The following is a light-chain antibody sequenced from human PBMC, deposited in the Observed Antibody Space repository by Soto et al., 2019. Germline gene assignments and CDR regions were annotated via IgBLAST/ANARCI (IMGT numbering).Light chain of an antibody. CDR2: DAS. V-gene: IGKV3-11*01. Sequence: EIVLTQSPATLSLSPGERATLSCRASQSVSSYLAWYQQKPGQAPRLLIYDASNRATGIPDRFSGSGSGTDFTLTISSLEPDDFAVYYCQQRSDWPSTFGGGTKVQIK. CDR3: QQRSDWPST. J-gene: IGKJ4*01. CDR1: QSVSSY.